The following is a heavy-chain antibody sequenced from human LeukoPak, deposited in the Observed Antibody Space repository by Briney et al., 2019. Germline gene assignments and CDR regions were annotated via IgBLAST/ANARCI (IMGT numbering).Heavy chain of an antibody. J-gene: IGHJ4*02. CDR2: IKSKTDGGTT. Sequence: SGGSLRLSCAASGFTFSNAWMSWVRQAPGKGLEWVGRIKSKTDGGTTDYAAPVKGRFTISRDDSKNTLYLQMNSLKTEDTAVYYCTTDKIEYSSGWYRLVYWGQGTLVTVSS. CDR1: GFTFSNAW. V-gene: IGHV3-15*01. CDR3: TTDKIEYSSGWYRLVY. D-gene: IGHD6-19*01.